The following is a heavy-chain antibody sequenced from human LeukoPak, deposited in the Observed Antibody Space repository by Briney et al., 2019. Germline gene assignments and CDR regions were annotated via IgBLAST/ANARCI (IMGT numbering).Heavy chain of an antibody. Sequence: SETLSLTCAVYGGSFSGYYRSWIRQPPGKGLEWIGEINHSGSTNYNPSLKSRVTISVDTSKNQFSLKLSSVTAADMAVYYCARGLTYYYGSGSPSPFFDYWGREPWSPSPQ. V-gene: IGHV4-34*01. D-gene: IGHD3-10*01. CDR2: INHSGST. CDR3: ARGLTYYYGSGSPSPFFDY. CDR1: GGSFSGYY. J-gene: IGHJ4*02.